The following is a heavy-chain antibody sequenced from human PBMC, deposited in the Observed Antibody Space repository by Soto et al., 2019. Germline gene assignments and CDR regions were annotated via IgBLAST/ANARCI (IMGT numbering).Heavy chain of an antibody. Sequence: QVQLQESGPGLVKPSQTLSLTCTVSGGSISSGGYYWSWIRQHPGKGLEWIGYIYYSGSTYYNPSLKSRVXXSXDXXKNQCSRKLGSVTAADTAVYYCARSRGYSRSWYRYWGQGTLVTVSS. CDR1: GGSISSGGYY. CDR2: IYYSGST. CDR3: ARSRGYSRSWYRY. V-gene: IGHV4-31*03. D-gene: IGHD6-13*01. J-gene: IGHJ4*02.